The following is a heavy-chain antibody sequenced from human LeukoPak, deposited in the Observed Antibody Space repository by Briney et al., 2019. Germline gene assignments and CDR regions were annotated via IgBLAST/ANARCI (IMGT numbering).Heavy chain of an antibody. J-gene: IGHJ4*02. CDR3: ARTDLVRSFDY. Sequence: PGGSLRLSCAASGFTFSNYAMHWVRRAPGKGLEWVGVISYDGSDKYYADSVKGRFTISRDNSKNMLYLQMNSLRAEDTAVYYCARTDLVRSFDYWGQGTLVIVSS. CDR1: GFTFSNYA. D-gene: IGHD3-16*01. CDR2: ISYDGSDK. V-gene: IGHV3-30*04.